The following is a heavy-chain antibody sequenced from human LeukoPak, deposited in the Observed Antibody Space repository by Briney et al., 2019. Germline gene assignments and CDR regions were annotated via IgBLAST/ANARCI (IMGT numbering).Heavy chain of an antibody. V-gene: IGHV4-59*01. CDR1: GGSINGYY. D-gene: IGHD6-19*01. CDR2: VYFSGST. J-gene: IGHJ4*02. Sequence: SGTPSLTRNVSGGSINGYYWSWIPQPPGKGPEGVGYVYFSGSTKYNPSLESRLTLSVDTSKNQFSLKLSSVTAADTAVYYCARSIAVAGTGIDYWGQGTLVTVSS. CDR3: ARSIAVAGTGIDY.